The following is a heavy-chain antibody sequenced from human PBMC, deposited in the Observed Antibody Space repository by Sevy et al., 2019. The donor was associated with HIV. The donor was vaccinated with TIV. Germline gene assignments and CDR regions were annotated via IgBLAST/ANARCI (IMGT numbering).Heavy chain of an antibody. D-gene: IGHD3-22*01. CDR3: ARDPGYYDSSGYEGDGMDV. CDR1: GFTFRSFS. CDR2: ISYDESNK. Sequence: GGSLRLSCVASGFTFRSFSMHWVRQAPGKGLEWVAVISYDESNKYYADSVKGRFTISRDNSKNTLYLQMNSLRAEDTAVYYCARDPGYYDSSGYEGDGMDVWGQGTTVTVSS. V-gene: IGHV3-30*19. J-gene: IGHJ6*02.